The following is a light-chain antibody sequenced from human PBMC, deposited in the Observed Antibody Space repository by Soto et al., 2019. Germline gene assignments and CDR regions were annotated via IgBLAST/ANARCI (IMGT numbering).Light chain of an antibody. CDR3: SSYTSSSTLV. CDR1: SSDVGGSNY. V-gene: IGLV2-14*03. J-gene: IGLJ2*01. Sequence: QSALTQPASVSGSPGQSITISCTGTSSDVGGSNYVSWYQHHPGKAPKLIIYDVSNRPSGVSNRFSGSKSGNTASLTISGLQAEDEADYYCSSYTSSSTLVFGGGTKLTVL. CDR2: DVS.